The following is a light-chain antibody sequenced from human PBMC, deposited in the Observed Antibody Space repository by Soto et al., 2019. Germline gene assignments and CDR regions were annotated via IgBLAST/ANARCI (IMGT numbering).Light chain of an antibody. CDR3: SSFAGNYWV. CDR1: SSDVGAYSH. V-gene: IGLV2-8*01. Sequence: QSALTQPPSASGSPGQSVTISCTGTSSDVGAYSHVCWYQQHPGKVPKLIIYEVSERPSGVPDRFSGSKSGNTASLTVSGIQAEDEADYYCSSFAGNYWVFGGGTQLTVL. CDR2: EVS. J-gene: IGLJ3*02.